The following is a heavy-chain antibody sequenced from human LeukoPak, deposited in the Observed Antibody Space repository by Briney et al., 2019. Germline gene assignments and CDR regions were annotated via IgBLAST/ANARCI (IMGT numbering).Heavy chain of an antibody. CDR3: GVADSGYDSRFAVQH. CDR2: ISAYNGNT. Sequence: GASVKVSCKASGYTFTSYGISWVRQAPGQGLEWMGWISAYNGNTNYAQKLQGRVTMTTDTSTSTAYMELSSLRSEDTAVYYCGVADSGYDSRFAVQHWGQGTLVTVSS. V-gene: IGHV1-18*01. D-gene: IGHD5-12*01. CDR1: GYTFTSYG. J-gene: IGHJ1*01.